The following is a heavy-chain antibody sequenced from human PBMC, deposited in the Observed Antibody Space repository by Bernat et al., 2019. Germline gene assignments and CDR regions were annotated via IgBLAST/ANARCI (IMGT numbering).Heavy chain of an antibody. CDR1: GFTFRDYY. CDR3: ARDRDFWSGYYGAPDY. Sequence: QVQLVESGGGLVKPGGSLRLSCAASGFTFRDYYMSWIRQAPGKGLEWVSYLSSSSSYTNYADSVKGRFTISRDNAKNSLYLQMNSLRAEDTAVYYCARDRDFWSGYYGAPDYWGQGTLVTVSS. V-gene: IGHV3-11*06. D-gene: IGHD3-3*01. J-gene: IGHJ4*02. CDR2: LSSSSSYT.